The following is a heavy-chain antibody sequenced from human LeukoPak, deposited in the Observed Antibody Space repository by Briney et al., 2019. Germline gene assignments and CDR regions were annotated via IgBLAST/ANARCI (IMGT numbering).Heavy chain of an antibody. D-gene: IGHD1-26*01. Sequence: SQTLSLTCTVSGYAITSGGFSWNWIRQPPGKGLEWIGCIYDRGPAYYNPSLKSRFTISVDRPKNQFFLNVTSLTAADTAVYYCARVYVGAILWFDPWGQGTLVTVSS. CDR3: ARVYVGAILWFDP. CDR2: IYDRGPA. J-gene: IGHJ5*02. CDR1: GYAITSGGFS. V-gene: IGHV4-30-2*01.